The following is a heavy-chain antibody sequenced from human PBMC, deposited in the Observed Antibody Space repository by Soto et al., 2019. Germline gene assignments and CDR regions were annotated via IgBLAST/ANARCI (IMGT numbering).Heavy chain of an antibody. CDR2: ISSSSSTI. Sequence: EVQLVESGGGLVQPGGSLRLSCAASGFTFSSYSMNWVRQAPGKGLEWVSYISSSSSTIYYADSVKGRFTIARDNAKNSLYLQMNSLRDEDTAVYYCARAKGSSGSYPLYGMDVWGQGTTVTVSS. D-gene: IGHD3-10*01. CDR3: ARAKGSSGSYPLYGMDV. J-gene: IGHJ6*02. CDR1: GFTFSSYS. V-gene: IGHV3-48*02.